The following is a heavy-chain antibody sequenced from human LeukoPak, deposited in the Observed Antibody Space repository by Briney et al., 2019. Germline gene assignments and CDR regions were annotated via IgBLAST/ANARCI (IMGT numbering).Heavy chain of an antibody. Sequence: GESLKISCQGSAYSFSNFWIGWVRQMPGKGPEWMGLIYPGDSDTRYSPTFQGHVTISVDKSKRTAHLQWSSLKASDTAIYYCARPLSEYVFDSWGQGTLVTVSS. CDR3: ARPLSEYVFDS. V-gene: IGHV5-51*01. D-gene: IGHD2-2*01. CDR2: IYPGDSDT. J-gene: IGHJ4*02. CDR1: AYSFSNFW.